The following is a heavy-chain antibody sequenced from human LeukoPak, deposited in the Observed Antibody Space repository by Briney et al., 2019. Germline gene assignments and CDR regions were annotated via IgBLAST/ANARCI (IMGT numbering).Heavy chain of an antibody. D-gene: IGHD3-22*01. CDR3: ARGGVYDSSGYMDY. V-gene: IGHV1-69*04. Sequence: ASVKVSCKASGGTFSSYAISRVRQAPGQGLEWMGRIIPILGIANYAQKFQGRVTITADKSTSTAYMELSSLRSEDTAVYYCARGGVYDSSGYMDYWGQGTLVTVSS. CDR1: GGTFSSYA. J-gene: IGHJ4*02. CDR2: IIPILGIA.